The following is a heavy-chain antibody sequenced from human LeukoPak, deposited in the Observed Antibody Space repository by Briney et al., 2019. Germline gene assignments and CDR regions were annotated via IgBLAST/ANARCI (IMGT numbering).Heavy chain of an antibody. V-gene: IGHV1-2*02. Sequence: SLNVSCKASGYTFTGYYMHWVRQAPGHGIEWIGWTRTKVGRTNYAQKFPGRSTMTRDTSTSTAYMELSRLRSDHTTVYYCAIYDDSNCVMADYFQHWGQGTLVS. J-gene: IGHJ1*01. D-gene: IGHD4-11*01. CDR3: AIYDDSNCVMADYFQH. CDR2: TRTKVGRT. CDR1: GYTFTGYY.